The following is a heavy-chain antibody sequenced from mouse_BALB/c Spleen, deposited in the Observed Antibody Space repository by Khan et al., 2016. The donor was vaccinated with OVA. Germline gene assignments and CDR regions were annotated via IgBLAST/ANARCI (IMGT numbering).Heavy chain of an antibody. CDR1: GYTFTDYV. CDR2: IYPGSGST. V-gene: IGHV1-77*01. J-gene: IGHJ3*01. Sequence: QVQLQQSGPELVKPGTSVKMSCKASGYTFTDYVISWVKQRTGQGLEWIGEIYPGSGSTYYNGKFKGKATLTADKSSTTAYMQLSSLTSEDSAVYCCARSYDGAWFAYWGQGTLVTVSA. D-gene: IGHD1-1*01. CDR3: ARSYDGAWFAY.